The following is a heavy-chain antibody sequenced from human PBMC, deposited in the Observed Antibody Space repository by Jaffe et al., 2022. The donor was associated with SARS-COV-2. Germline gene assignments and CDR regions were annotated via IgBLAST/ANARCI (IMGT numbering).Heavy chain of an antibody. CDR3: ARDLRIVVAAKMEFYHYGLDV. D-gene: IGHD6-19*01. CDR2: ISTYNGDT. J-gene: IGHJ6*02. V-gene: IGHV1-18*01. Sequence: QVQLVQSGAEVKKPGASVKVSCKASGYPFNTYGITWVRQAPGQGLEWMGWISTYNGDTNYEQKLQGRVTMTTDTSTSTAYMELRSLTSDDTAVYFCARDLRIVVAAKMEFYHYGLDVWGQGTTVTVSS. CDR1: GYPFNTYG.